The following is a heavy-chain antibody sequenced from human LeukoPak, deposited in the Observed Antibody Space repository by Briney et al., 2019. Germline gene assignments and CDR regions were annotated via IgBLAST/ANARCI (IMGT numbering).Heavy chain of an antibody. CDR3: ASSQLGNFNWFDP. Sequence: SVTVSCTASGGTFSSYAISWVRQAPGQGLEWMGGIIPIFGTANYAQKFQGRVTITTDESTSTAYMELSSLRSEDTAVYYCASSQLGNFNWFDPWGQGTLVTVSS. CDR2: IIPIFGTA. CDR1: GGTFSSYA. D-gene: IGHD7-27*01. V-gene: IGHV1-69*05. J-gene: IGHJ5*02.